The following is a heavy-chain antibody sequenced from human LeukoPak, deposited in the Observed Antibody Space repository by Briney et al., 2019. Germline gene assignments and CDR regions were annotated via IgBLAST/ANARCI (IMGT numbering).Heavy chain of an antibody. CDR2: ISFDGTKK. J-gene: IGHJ4*02. V-gene: IGHV3-30*18. CDR1: GFLFSNYT. CDR3: AKGRRHDIRAG. Sequence: GTFMRLCCTAAGFLFSNYTMQLVQPAPDKGLELVAMISFDGTKKYYEYCVRGRTTISRENSNYTDYLQKNGLKTQDTAVYYYAKGRRHDIRAGWGQGTLVTVSS. D-gene: IGHD3-9*01.